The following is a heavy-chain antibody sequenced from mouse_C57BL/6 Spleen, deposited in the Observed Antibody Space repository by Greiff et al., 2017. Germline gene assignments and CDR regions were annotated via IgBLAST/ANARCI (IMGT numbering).Heavy chain of an antibody. CDR2: IDPSDSYT. Sequence: QVQLQQPGAELVMPGASVKLSCKASSYTFTSYWMHWVKQRPGQGLEWIGEIDPSDSYTNYNQKFKGKSTLTVDKSSSTAYMQLSSLTSEDSAVYYCARHGSSNYFDYWGQGTTLTVSS. J-gene: IGHJ2*01. V-gene: IGHV1-69*01. CDR1: SYTFTSYW. D-gene: IGHD1-1*01. CDR3: ARHGSSNYFDY.